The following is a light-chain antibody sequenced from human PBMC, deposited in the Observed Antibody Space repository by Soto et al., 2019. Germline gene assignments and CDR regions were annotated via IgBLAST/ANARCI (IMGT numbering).Light chain of an antibody. V-gene: IGLV2-8*01. CDR1: SSDVGGYDY. J-gene: IGLJ1*01. CDR3: SSYAGRTLYV. CDR2: EVT. Sequence: QSALTQPPSASGSPGQSVTISCTGTSSDVGGYDYVSWYQQRPGKAPKLLIHEVTKRPSGVPDRFSGSKSGNTASLTVSGLQAEDEADYYCSSYAGRTLYVFGTRTKLTVL.